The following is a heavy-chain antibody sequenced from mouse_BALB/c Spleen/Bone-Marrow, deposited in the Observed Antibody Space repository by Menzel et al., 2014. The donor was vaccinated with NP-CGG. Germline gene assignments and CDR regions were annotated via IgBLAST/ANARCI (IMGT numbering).Heavy chain of an antibody. D-gene: IGHD2-1*01. V-gene: IGHV7-3*02. Sequence: EVMLVESGGGLVQPGGFLRLSCATSGFTFTDHYMSWVRQPPGKALEWLGFIRNKANGYTTEYSASVKGRFTISRDNSQSIVYLQMNTLRAEDSATYYCARDYLYYFDYGGQGTTLTVSS. CDR2: IRNKANGYTT. J-gene: IGHJ2*01. CDR1: GFTFTDHY. CDR3: ARDYLYYFDY.